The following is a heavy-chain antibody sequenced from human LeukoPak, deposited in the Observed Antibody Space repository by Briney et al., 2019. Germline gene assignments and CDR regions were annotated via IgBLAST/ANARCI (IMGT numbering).Heavy chain of an antibody. D-gene: IGHD6-13*01. J-gene: IGHJ3*02. CDR2: INSDGSST. V-gene: IGHV3-74*01. CDR3: ARPDEQQLVRDAFDI. CDR1: GFTFSTYW. Sequence: GGSLRLSCAASGFTFSTYWMHWVRQAPGKGLVWVSCINSDGSSTRYADSVKGRFTISRDNAKNSLYLQMNSLRAEDTAVYYCARPDEQQLVRDAFDIWGQGTMVTVSS.